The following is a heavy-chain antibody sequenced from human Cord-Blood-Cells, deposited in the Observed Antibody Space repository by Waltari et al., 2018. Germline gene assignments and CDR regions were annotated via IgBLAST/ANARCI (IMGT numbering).Heavy chain of an antibody. J-gene: IGHJ3*02. Sequence: QLQLQESGPGLVKPSETLSLTCPVSGGAISSKSYQWRWIRPPPGKGVGWRGSIYYSGSTYYNPSLKSRVTISVETSKNQFSLKLSSVTAADTAVYYCARPRGSGSYYDAFDIWGQGTMVTVSS. V-gene: IGHV4-39*01. CDR1: GGAISSKSYQ. CDR3: ARPRGSGSYYDAFDI. D-gene: IGHD3-10*01. CDR2: IYYSGST.